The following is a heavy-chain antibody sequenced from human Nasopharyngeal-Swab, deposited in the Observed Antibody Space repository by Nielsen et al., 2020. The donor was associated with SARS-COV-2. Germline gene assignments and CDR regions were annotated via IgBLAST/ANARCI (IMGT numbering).Heavy chain of an antibody. J-gene: IGHJ3*01. CDR3: ARVSGGSLKNSFDL. CDR2: ISGNGDRT. V-gene: IGHV3-64*02. Sequence: GESLKISCAASGFIFSHFGIRWVRQAPGKGLEYLSSISGNGDRTYYVESVKGRFTISRDDSKNTMYLQMDNLRIEDTAVYFCARVSGGSLKNSFDLWGQGTRVTVSS. CDR1: GFIFSHFG. D-gene: IGHD3-16*01.